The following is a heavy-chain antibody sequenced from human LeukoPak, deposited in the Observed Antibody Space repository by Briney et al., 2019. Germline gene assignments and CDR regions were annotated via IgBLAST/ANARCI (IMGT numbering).Heavy chain of an antibody. V-gene: IGHV4-59*08. CDR1: GGSISSYF. CDR2: IYNSGST. CDR3: ASLGGTYDF. J-gene: IGHJ4*02. Sequence: SETLSLTCTVSGGSISSYFWSWIRQPPGKGLEWIGYIYNSGSTKYNPSLQSRVSISVHTPKSQVSLKLSSVTAADTAVYYCASLGGTYDFWGQGTLVTVSS. D-gene: IGHD1-26*01.